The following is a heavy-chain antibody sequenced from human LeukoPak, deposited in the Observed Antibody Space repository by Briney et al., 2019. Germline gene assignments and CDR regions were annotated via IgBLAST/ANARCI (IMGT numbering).Heavy chain of an antibody. CDR2: IIPIFGTA. D-gene: IGHD6-19*01. CDR1: GGTFSSYA. J-gene: IGHJ5*02. CDR3: ASSSWYLNNWFDP. Sequence: SVKVSCKASGGTFSSYAISWVRQAPGQGLEWMRRIIPIFGTANYAQKFQGRVTITADKSTSTAYMELSSLRSEDTAVYYCASSSWYLNNWFDPWGQGTLVTVSS. V-gene: IGHV1-69*06.